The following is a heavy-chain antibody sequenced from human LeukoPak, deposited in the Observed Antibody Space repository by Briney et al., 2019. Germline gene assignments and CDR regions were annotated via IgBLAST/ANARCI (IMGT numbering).Heavy chain of an antibody. CDR3: ARSIAAAIDY. D-gene: IGHD6-13*01. CDR1: GGSFSGYY. V-gene: IGHV4-34*01. J-gene: IGHJ4*02. Sequence: PSETLSLTCAVYGGSFSGYYWSWIRQPPGKGLEWIGEINHSGSTNYNPSLKSRVTISVDTSKNQFSLKLSSVTAADTAVYYCARSIAAAIDYWGQGTLVTVSS. CDR2: INHSGST.